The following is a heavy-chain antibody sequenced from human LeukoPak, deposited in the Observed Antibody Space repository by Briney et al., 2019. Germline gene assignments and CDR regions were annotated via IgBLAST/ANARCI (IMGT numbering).Heavy chain of an antibody. D-gene: IGHD1-26*01. CDR2: VYHSGST. J-gene: IGHJ5*02. Sequence: PSETLSLTCTVSGYSISSGFYWDWIRQPPVKGLEWIGSVYHSGSTYYNPSLRSRVTISVDTSKNQFSLKLSSVTAADTAVYYCSRGTSTRGEFDPWGQGTLVTVSS. V-gene: IGHV4-38-2*02. CDR3: SRGTSTRGEFDP. CDR1: GYSISSGFY.